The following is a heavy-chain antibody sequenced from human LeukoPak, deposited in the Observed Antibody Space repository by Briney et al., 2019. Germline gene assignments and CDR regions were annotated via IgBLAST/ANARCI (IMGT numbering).Heavy chain of an antibody. V-gene: IGHV4-39*01. CDR3: ALGSELGDYGISPIRR. J-gene: IGHJ4*02. Sequence: PSETLSLTYTVSGGSISSSSYYWGWIRQPPGKGLEWIGSIYYSGSTYYNPSLKSRVTISVDTSKNQFSLKLSSVTAADTAVYYCALGSELGDYGISPIRRWGQGTLVTVSS. CDR2: IYYSGST. D-gene: IGHD2-15*01. CDR1: GGSISSSSYY.